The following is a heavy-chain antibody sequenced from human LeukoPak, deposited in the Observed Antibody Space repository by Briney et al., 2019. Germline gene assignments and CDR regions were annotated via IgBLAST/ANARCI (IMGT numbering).Heavy chain of an antibody. V-gene: IGHV4-59*01. CDR3: ARGRNDNGGMFFDS. J-gene: IGHJ4*02. CDR1: GGSIRSFY. D-gene: IGHD4-23*01. Sequence: PSETLSLTCTVSGGSIRSFYWSWIRQAPGRGLEWIGFISYSGYTSYSPSLKSRVAISAGTSRSQFSLRLSSMTAADTAIYYCARGRNDNGGMFFDSWAQGTLVTVSS. CDR2: ISYSGYT.